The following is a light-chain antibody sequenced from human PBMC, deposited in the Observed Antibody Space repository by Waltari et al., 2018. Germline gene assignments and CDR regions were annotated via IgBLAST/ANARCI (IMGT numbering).Light chain of an antibody. Sequence: IPISCTGTSSNVGFYNLVSWYQQHPDKAPKLLVYEVIERPSGVSSHFSGSKSGNTASLTISGLQAEDEADYYCCSYAGRNIWVFGGGTKVTVL. V-gene: IGLV2-23*02. CDR1: SSNVGFYNL. CDR3: CSYAGRNIWV. J-gene: IGLJ3*02. CDR2: EVI.